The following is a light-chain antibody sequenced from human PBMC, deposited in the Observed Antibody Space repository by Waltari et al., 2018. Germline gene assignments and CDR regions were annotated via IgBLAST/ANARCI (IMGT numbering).Light chain of an antibody. J-gene: IGLJ1*01. CDR2: ANS. Sequence: QSVLTPPPSVSRAPGQRVPLSCTRHLSNVGANYAVHWSQQAPPTAPNLLTYANSNRPSGVPDRFSGSKSGTSASLAITGLQAEDEADYYCQSHDHSLHAYVFGTGTKVTVL. CDR3: QSHDHSLHAYV. V-gene: IGLV1-40*01. CDR1: LSNVGANYA.